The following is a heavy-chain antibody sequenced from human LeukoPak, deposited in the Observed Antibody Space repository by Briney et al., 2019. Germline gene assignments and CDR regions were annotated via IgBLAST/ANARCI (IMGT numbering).Heavy chain of an antibody. Sequence: PSETLSLTCAVSGGSFSGYYWSWIRQPPGKGLEWIGEINHSGSTNYNPSLKSRVTISVDTSKNQFSLKLSSVTAADTAVYYCARSGLGYWGQGTLVTVSS. CDR3: ARSGLGY. V-gene: IGHV4-34*01. J-gene: IGHJ4*02. CDR1: GGSFSGYY. CDR2: INHSGST. D-gene: IGHD5-12*01.